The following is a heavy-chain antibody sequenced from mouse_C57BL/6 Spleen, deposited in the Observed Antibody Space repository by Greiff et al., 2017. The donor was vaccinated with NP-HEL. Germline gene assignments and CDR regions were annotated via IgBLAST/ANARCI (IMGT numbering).Heavy chain of an antibody. CDR3: ARCSYSTYLRYFDV. D-gene: IGHD2-5*01. CDR1: GYTFTSYW. V-gene: IGHV1-55*01. J-gene: IGHJ1*03. Sequence: QVQLQQPGAELVKPGASVKMSCKASGYTFTSYWITWVKQRPGQGLEWVGDIYPGSGSTNYNEKFKSKATLTVDTSSSTAYMQLSSLTSEDSAVYYCARCSYSTYLRYFDVWGTGTTVTVSS. CDR2: IYPGSGST.